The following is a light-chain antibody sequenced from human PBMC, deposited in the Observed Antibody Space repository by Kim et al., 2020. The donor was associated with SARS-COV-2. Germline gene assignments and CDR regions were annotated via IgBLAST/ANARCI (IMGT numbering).Light chain of an antibody. CDR3: QQYNNLQAIT. V-gene: IGKV1-33*01. Sequence: CVGGNVTITCQASQDIRKFLNWCQHKPGKAPELLISDASTMRTGVPSRCSRSASGTHFTFTISNLQPEDIATYYCQQYNNLQAITFGQGTRLEIK. CDR1: QDIRKF. CDR2: DAS. J-gene: IGKJ5*01.